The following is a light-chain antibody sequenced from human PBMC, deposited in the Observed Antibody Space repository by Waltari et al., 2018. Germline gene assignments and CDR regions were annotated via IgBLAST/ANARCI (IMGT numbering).Light chain of an antibody. CDR1: QSVSSY. Sequence: EIVLTQSPATLSLSPGERATPSCRASQSVSSYLAWYKQKPGQAPRLLIYDASNRATGIPARFSGSGSGTDFTLSISSLEPEDFAVYYCQQRSKWPPSITFGQGTRLEIK. J-gene: IGKJ5*01. CDR2: DAS. CDR3: QQRSKWPPSIT. V-gene: IGKV3-11*01.